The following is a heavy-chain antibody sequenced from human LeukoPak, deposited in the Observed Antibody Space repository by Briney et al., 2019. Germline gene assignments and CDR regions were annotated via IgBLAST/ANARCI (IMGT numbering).Heavy chain of an antibody. CDR2: INPNSGGT. Sequence: VASVKVSCKASGYTFTGYYMHWVRQAPGQGLEWMGWINPNSGGTNYAQKFQGRVTMTRDTSISTAYMELSRLRSDDTAVYYCARHFWSGIALDYWGQGTLVTVSS. J-gene: IGHJ4*02. CDR3: ARHFWSGIALDY. V-gene: IGHV1-2*02. CDR1: GYTFTGYY. D-gene: IGHD3-3*02.